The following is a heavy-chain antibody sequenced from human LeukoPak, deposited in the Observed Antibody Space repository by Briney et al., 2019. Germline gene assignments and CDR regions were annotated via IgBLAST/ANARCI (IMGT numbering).Heavy chain of an antibody. D-gene: IGHD1-1*01. Sequence: SETLSLTCTVSGGSISSSSYYWGWIRQPPGKGLEWIGSIYYSGSTYYNPSLKSRVTISVDTSKNQFSLKLSSVTAADTAVYYCARHDNLYIDYWGQGTLVTVSS. CDR2: IYYSGST. J-gene: IGHJ4*02. CDR3: ARHDNLYIDY. V-gene: IGHV4-39*07. CDR1: GGSISSSSYY.